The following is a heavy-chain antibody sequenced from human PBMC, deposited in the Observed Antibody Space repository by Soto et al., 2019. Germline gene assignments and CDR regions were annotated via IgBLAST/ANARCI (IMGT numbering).Heavy chain of an antibody. Sequence: SETLSLTCTVSGGSISSYYWSWIRQPPGKGLEWIGYIYYSGSTNYNPSLKSRVTISVDTSKNQFSLKLSSVTAADTAVYYCAALLFGEFNQDENWFDPRGQRTLVTVSS. J-gene: IGHJ5*02. CDR3: AALLFGEFNQDENWFDP. V-gene: IGHV4-59*01. CDR2: IYYSGST. CDR1: GGSISSYY. D-gene: IGHD3-10*01.